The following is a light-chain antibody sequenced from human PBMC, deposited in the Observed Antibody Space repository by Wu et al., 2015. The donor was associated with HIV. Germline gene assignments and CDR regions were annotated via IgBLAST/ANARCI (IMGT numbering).Light chain of an antibody. CDR1: QGISNF. V-gene: IGKV1-27*01. Sequence: DIQMTQSPSSLSASVGDRVTITCRASQGISNFLAWYQQKPGKPPKVLIYAASTLQSGVPSRFSGSGSGTDFTLTISSLQPDDFATYYCQQYNSPGTFGQGTKLEIK. CDR3: QQYNSPGT. J-gene: IGKJ2*01. CDR2: AAS.